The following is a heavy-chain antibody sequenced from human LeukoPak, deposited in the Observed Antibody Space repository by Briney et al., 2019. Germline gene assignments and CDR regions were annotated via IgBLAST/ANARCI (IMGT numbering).Heavy chain of an antibody. Sequence: SETLSLTCTVSGGSISSYYWSWIRQPPGKGLEWIGYIYYSGSTNYNPSLKSRVTISVDTSKNQFSLKLSPVTAADTAVYYCARAGYSYGVNWFDPWGQGTLVTVSS. V-gene: IGHV4-59*01. J-gene: IGHJ5*02. CDR1: GGSISSYY. CDR3: ARAGYSYGVNWFDP. D-gene: IGHD5-18*01. CDR2: IYYSGST.